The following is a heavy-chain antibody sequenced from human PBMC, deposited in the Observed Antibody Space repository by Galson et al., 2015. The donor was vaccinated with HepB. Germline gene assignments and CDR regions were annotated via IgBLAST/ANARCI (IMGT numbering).Heavy chain of an antibody. J-gene: IGHJ2*01. CDR1: EFTFSSYA. CDR3: ARVYFGSGSSSAYWYFDL. V-gene: IGHV3-23*01. Sequence: SLRLSCAASEFTFSSYAMSWVRQAPGRGLEWVSTISADSTTDYADSVKGRFTISRDNAQNSLYLQMNSLRDEDTAVYYCARVYFGSGSSSAYWYFDLWGRGALVTVSS. D-gene: IGHD3-10*01. CDR2: ISADSTT.